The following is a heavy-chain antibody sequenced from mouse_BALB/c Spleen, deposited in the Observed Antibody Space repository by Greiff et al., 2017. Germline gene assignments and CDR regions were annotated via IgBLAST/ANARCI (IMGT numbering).Heavy chain of an antibody. Sequence: QVQLQQSGPELVKPGVSVKISCKASGYAFSSSWMNWVKQRPGQGLEWIGRIYPGDGDTNYNGKFKGKATLTADKSSSTAYMQLISLTSVDSAVYFYARVYYGSSYGWFAYWGQGTLVTVSA. CDR3: ARVYYGSSYGWFAY. CDR2: IYPGDGDT. V-gene: IGHV1-82*01. CDR1: GYAFSSSW. D-gene: IGHD1-1*01. J-gene: IGHJ3*01.